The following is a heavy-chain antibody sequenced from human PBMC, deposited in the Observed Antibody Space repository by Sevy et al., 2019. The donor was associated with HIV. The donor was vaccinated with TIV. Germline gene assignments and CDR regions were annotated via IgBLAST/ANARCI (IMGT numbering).Heavy chain of an antibody. CDR1: GFSFRRYA. Sequence: GGSLRLSCEASGFSFRRYAMHWDRQAPGKGLEWLTVISYDGRNEYYVDSVKGRFTSSRDKSENTLYLQMNSLRPEDTDIYYCARDGGGDYFDYWGQGTLVTVSS. D-gene: IGHD3-10*01. V-gene: IGHV3-30*04. CDR2: ISYDGRNE. J-gene: IGHJ4*02. CDR3: ARDGGGDYFDY.